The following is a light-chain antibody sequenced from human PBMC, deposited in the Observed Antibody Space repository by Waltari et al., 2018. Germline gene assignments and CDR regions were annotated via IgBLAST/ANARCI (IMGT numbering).Light chain of an antibody. CDR1: QNITNY. J-gene: IGKJ4*01. V-gene: IGKV1-33*01. CDR3: QQYHNLPLT. CDR2: DSS. Sequence: DIQLTQSPSSLSASIGDRVTITCQASQNITNYLNWYPHKPGKAPNLLIYDSSSLETGVPSRCTGSWSATDFTFTISSLQPEDLATYYCQQYHNLPLTFGGGTKVEI.